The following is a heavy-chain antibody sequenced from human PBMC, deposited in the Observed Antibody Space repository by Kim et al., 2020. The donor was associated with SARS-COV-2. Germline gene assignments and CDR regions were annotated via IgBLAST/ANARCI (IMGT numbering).Heavy chain of an antibody. Sequence: SETLSLTCAVYGGSFSGYYWSWIRQPPGKGLEWIGEINHSGSTNSNPSLKSRVTISVDTSKNQFSLRLSSVTAAGTAVYYCAVGPDSSGYYYDDYWGQGTLVSASS. D-gene: IGHD3-22*01. CDR2: INHSGST. CDR3: AVGPDSSGYYYDDY. J-gene: IGHJ4*02. V-gene: IGHV4-34*01. CDR1: GGSFSGYY.